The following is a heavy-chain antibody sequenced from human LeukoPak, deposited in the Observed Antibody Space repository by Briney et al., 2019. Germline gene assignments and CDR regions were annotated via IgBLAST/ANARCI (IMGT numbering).Heavy chain of an antibody. CDR2: IRANGETT. J-gene: IGHJ6*03. Sequence: PGGTLRLSCAASGFTFTHYGMNWVRQAPGKGLEWVSGIRANGETTYYADSVRGRFTISRDNSRSMVWLQMNSLTAEDTAVYYCAKGYSGSYYSDYYYMDVWGKGTTVTISS. CDR1: GFTFTHYG. V-gene: IGHV3-23*01. CDR3: AKGYSGSYYSDYYYMDV. D-gene: IGHD1-26*01.